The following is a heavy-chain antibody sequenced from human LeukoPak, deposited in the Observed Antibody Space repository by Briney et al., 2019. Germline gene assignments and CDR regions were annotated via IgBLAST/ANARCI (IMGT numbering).Heavy chain of an antibody. CDR2: INPSGGGT. D-gene: IGHD3-10*01. J-gene: IGHJ6*03. V-gene: IGHV1-46*01. Sequence: ASVKVSCKASGYTFTNYAMHWVRQAPGQGLEWMGWINPSGGGTSYAQKFQGRVTMTRDTSTSTVYMELSSLRSEDTAVYYCAREGGSGSYYPHYYYYYYMDVWGKGTTVTISS. CDR3: AREGGSGSYYPHYYYYYYMDV. CDR1: GYTFTNYA.